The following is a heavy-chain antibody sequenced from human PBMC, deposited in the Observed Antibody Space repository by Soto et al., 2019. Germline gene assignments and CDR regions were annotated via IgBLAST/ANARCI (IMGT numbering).Heavy chain of an antibody. Sequence: SETLSLTCAVSGGSISIGGYSWSWIRQPPGKGLEWIGYIYHSGSTYYNPSLKSRVTISVDRSKNQFSLKLSSVTAADTAVYYCARSPTTRAHAFDIWGQGTMVTVSS. CDR1: GGSISIGGYS. J-gene: IGHJ3*02. V-gene: IGHV4-30-2*01. CDR3: ARSPTTRAHAFDI. CDR2: IYHSGST. D-gene: IGHD1-7*01.